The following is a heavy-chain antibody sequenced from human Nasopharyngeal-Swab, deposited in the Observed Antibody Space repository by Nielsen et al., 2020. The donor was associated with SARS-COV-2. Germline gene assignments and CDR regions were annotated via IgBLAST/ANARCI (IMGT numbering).Heavy chain of an antibody. CDR1: GFTFSSYA. Sequence: GASLKISCEASGFTFSSYAMSWVRQAPGKGLEWVSAISGSGGSTYYADSVKGRFTISRDNSKNTLYLQMNSLRAEDTAVYYCAKGGSAEWLAFSYYGMDVWGQGTTVTVSS. CDR2: ISGSGGST. V-gene: IGHV3-23*01. J-gene: IGHJ6*02. CDR3: AKGGSAEWLAFSYYGMDV. D-gene: IGHD6-19*01.